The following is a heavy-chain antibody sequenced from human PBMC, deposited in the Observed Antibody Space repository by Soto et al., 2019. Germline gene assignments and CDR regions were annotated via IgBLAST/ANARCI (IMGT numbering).Heavy chain of an antibody. J-gene: IGHJ6*02. CDR2: INPNSGGT. CDR3: ARSRFLRGAPSPEEYYSYGMDV. CDR1: GYTFTGYY. D-gene: IGHD3-16*01. V-gene: IGHV1-2*04. Sequence: QVQLVQSGAEVKKPGASVKVSCKASGYTFTGYYMHWVRQAPGQGLEWMGWINPNSGGTNYAQKFQGWVTMTRDTTISTAYMELSRLRSDDTAVYYCARSRFLRGAPSPEEYYSYGMDVWGQVTTVTVSS.